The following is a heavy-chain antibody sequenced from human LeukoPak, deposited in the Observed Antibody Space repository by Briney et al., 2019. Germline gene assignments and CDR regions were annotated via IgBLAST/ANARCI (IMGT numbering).Heavy chain of an antibody. D-gene: IGHD3-10*01. CDR3: ARQITMVRGVMIWFDP. Sequence: GESLKISCKGSGYSFTSYWIGWVRQMPGKGLEWMGIIYPGDSDTRYSPSFQGQVTISADKSISTAYLQWSSLKASDTAMYYCARQITMVRGVMIWFDPWGQGTLVTVSS. CDR2: IYPGDSDT. J-gene: IGHJ5*02. CDR1: GYSFTSYW. V-gene: IGHV5-51*01.